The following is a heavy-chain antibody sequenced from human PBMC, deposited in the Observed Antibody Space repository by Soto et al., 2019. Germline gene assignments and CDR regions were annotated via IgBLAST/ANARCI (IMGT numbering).Heavy chain of an antibody. CDR1: GDSISTFY. D-gene: IGHD3-22*01. CDR3: ARGRTVRNYADDSSDYFYFFDY. Sequence: SETLSLTCTVSGDSISTFYWGWMRQSPGKELEWIGYVYYTGSTNYNPSLKSRVTISVDRSKSQFSLKLTSANAADTAVYYCARGRTVRNYADDSSDYFYFFDYWGQGTQVTVSS. V-gene: IGHV4-59*01. J-gene: IGHJ4*02. CDR2: VYYTGST.